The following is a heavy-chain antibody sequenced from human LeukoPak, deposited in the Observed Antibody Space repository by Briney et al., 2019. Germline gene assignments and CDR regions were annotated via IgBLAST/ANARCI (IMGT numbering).Heavy chain of an antibody. CDR1: GGSISSGGYS. CDR3: ARVYMVRGVIGAFDI. D-gene: IGHD3-10*01. J-gene: IGHJ3*02. V-gene: IGHV4-30-2*01. Sequence: SETLSLTCAVSGGSISSGGYSWSWIRQPPGKGLEWIGYIYHSGSTYYNPSLKSRVTISVDRSKNQFSLKLSSVTAADTAVYYCARVYMVRGVIGAFDIWGQGTMVTVSS. CDR2: IYHSGST.